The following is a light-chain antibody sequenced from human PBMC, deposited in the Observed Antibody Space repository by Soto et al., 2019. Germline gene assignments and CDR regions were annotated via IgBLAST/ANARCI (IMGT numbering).Light chain of an antibody. CDR3: QSYDSSLSGYV. V-gene: IGLV1-40*01. J-gene: IGLJ1*01. Sequence: QSVLTQPPSVSGAPGQTITISCTGSSSNIGAGYDVHWYQQLPGTAPKLLIYGNSNRPSGVPDRFSGSKSGTSASLAITGLQAEDEADYYCQSYDSSLSGYVCGNGNKSP. CDR2: GNS. CDR1: SSNIGAGYD.